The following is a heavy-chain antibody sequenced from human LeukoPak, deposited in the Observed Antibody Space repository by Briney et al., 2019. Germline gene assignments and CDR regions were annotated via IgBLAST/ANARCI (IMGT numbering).Heavy chain of an antibody. CDR3: ARVCCYYDSESNPNWLDP. V-gene: IGHV3-21*01. Sequence: GGSLRLSCAASGFTFSSYSMNWVRQAPGKGLEWVSSISSSSSYIYYADSVKGRFTISRDNAKNSLYLQMNSLRAEDTAVYYCARVCCYYDSESNPNWLDPWGQGTLVSVS. D-gene: IGHD3-10*01. CDR2: ISSSSSYI. J-gene: IGHJ5*02. CDR1: GFTFSSYS.